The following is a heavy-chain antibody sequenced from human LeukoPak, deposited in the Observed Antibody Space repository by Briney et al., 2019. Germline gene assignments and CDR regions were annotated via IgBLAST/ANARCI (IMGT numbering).Heavy chain of an antibody. D-gene: IGHD3-3*01. V-gene: IGHV1-24*01. Sequence: ASVKVSCKASGYTLTDLNMQWVRQAPGKGLECMGGFDPEQAKTIYAQKFQGRVTMTEDTSTDTAYLELNSLRSEDTAVDYCATRSGDFWGGYETWGQGTPVTVSS. CDR2: FDPEQAKT. J-gene: IGHJ5*02. CDR3: ATRSGDFWGGYET. CDR1: GYTLTDLN.